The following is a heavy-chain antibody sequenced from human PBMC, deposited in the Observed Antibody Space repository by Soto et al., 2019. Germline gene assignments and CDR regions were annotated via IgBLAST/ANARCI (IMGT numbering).Heavy chain of an antibody. J-gene: IGHJ6*03. V-gene: IGHV1-2*02. D-gene: IGHD5-12*01. CDR1: GDSFSAYY. Sequence: QVQLVQSGAEVKKPGASVKVSCKTSGDSFSAYYLHWVRQAPGQGFEWLGWINPNGGATKYAQKFRGGVAMTRDTSIRTAYLELTSLRSDDTAIYYCARESGGATATLDYYYFYMDVWGKGTTVTVSS. CDR3: ARESGGATATLDYYYFYMDV. CDR2: INPNGGAT.